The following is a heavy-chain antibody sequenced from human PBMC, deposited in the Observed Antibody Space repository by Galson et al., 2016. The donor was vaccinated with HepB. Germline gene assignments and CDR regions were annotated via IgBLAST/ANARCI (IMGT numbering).Heavy chain of an antibody. CDR3: ARDLSDGGGIYYQAFDS. CDR1: DGSIANNF. Sequence: SETLSLTCAVSDGSIANNFWHWVRQTPGKGLEWIGEVSHIGGTNLNPSLKSRLTMSVDTSNNQFSLELTSVTAADTAVYYCARDLSDGGGIYYQAFDSWGQGTLVTVSS. J-gene: IGHJ4*02. D-gene: IGHD4-23*01. V-gene: IGHV4-34*01. CDR2: VSHIGGT.